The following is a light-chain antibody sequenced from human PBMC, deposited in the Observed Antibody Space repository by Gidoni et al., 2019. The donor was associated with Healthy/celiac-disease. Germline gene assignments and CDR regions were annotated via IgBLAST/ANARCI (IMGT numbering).Light chain of an antibody. Sequence: ELVLTQSPATLSLSPGERATLSCRASQSVSSYLAWYQQKPGQAPRLLIYDASNRATGIPARFSGSGSGTVFTLTIRSVEPEDFAVYYCQQRSNWPTFXQXTKVEIK. CDR1: QSVSSY. CDR2: DAS. CDR3: QQRSNWPT. J-gene: IGKJ1*01. V-gene: IGKV3-11*01.